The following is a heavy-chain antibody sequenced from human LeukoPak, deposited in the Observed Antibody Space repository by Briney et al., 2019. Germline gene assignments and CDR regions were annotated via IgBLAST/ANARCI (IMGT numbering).Heavy chain of an antibody. J-gene: IGHJ6*02. D-gene: IGHD1-1*01. Sequence: ASLRVTCAASAYSVISGYLHWWRQAPGQGLEWMGWINPNSGGTNYAQKFQGRVTMTRDTSISTAYMELSSLRSDDTAVYYCARAPRVGGATGVVLSVGLWGQGTTVTVSS. V-gene: IGHV1-2*02. CDR2: INPNSGGT. CDR1: AYSVISGY. CDR3: ARAPRVGGATGVVLSVGL.